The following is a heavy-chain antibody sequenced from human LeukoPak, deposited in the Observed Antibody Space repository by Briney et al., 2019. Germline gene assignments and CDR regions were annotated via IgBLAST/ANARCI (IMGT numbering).Heavy chain of an antibody. CDR1: GFTFSSYA. D-gene: IGHD1-20*01. V-gene: IGHV3-30*04. Sequence: GGSLRLSCAASGFTFSSYAMHWVRQAPGKGLEWVAVISYDGSNKNYADSVKGRFTISRDNSKNTLYLQMSSLRAEDTAVYYCARSLITGYNWNYNYYYGMDVWGQGTTVTVSS. J-gene: IGHJ6*02. CDR2: ISYDGSNK. CDR3: ARSLITGYNWNYNYYYGMDV.